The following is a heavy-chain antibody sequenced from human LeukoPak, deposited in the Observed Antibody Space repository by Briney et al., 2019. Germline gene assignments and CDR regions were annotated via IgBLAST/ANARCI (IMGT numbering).Heavy chain of an antibody. CDR2: SSSSGSTI. Sequence: HSGGSLRLSCAASGFTFSSYEMNWVRQAPGKGLEWVSHSSSSGSTIYYAGSVKGRFTIARDNAKNSVYLQMNSLRAEDTAVYYCARGSLHSAYGFDYWGQGTLVTVSS. CDR1: GFTFSSYE. D-gene: IGHD5-12*01. V-gene: IGHV3-48*03. CDR3: ARGSLHSAYGFDY. J-gene: IGHJ4*02.